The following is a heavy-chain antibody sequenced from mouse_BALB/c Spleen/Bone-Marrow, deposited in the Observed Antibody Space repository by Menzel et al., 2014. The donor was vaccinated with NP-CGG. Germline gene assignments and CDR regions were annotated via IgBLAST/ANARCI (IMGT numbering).Heavy chain of an antibody. CDR2: ISPGNGDI. CDR1: GYTFTDHA. J-gene: IGHJ3*01. D-gene: IGHD1-1*01. V-gene: IGHV1S53*02. CDR3: KSNNYGSSRGFVY. Sequence: VKLVESDAELVKPGASVKMSCKASGYTFTDHAIHWVKQKPEQGLEWIGYISPGNGDIKYNEKFKGKATLTAGKSSSTAYMQLNSLTSEDSAVYFCKSNNYGSSRGFVYWGQGTPVTVSA.